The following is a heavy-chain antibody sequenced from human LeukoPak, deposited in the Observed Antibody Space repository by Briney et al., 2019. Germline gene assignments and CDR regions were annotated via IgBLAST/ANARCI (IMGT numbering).Heavy chain of an antibody. Sequence: GGSLRLSCAASGFTFSSYAMSWVRQAPGKGLEWVSAISGSGSITYYADSVKGRFTISRDNSKNTLYLQMNSLRAEDTAVYYCAKLDYDFWSGSFDYWGQGTLVTVSS. CDR1: GFTFSSYA. CDR3: AKLDYDFWSGSFDY. J-gene: IGHJ4*02. V-gene: IGHV3-23*01. CDR2: ISGSGSIT. D-gene: IGHD3-3*01.